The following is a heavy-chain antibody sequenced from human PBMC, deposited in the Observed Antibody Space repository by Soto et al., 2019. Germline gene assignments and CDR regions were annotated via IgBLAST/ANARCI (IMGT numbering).Heavy chain of an antibody. Sequence: GGSLRLSCAASGFTFSSYWMHWVRQAPGKGLVWVSRINSDGSSTSYADSVKGRFTISRDNAKNTLYLQMNSLRAEDTAVYYCARDLDYCSGGSCYSGAFDIWGQGTMVTVSS. CDR1: GFTFSSYW. CDR2: INSDGSST. CDR3: ARDLDYCSGGSCYSGAFDI. V-gene: IGHV3-74*01. J-gene: IGHJ3*02. D-gene: IGHD2-15*01.